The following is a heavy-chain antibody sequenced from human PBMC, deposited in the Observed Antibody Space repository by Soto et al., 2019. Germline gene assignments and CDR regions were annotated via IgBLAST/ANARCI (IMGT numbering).Heavy chain of an antibody. CDR3: ASGSLYSSGSYPVDY. CDR1: GGTFSNHL. D-gene: IGHD3-10*01. CDR2: IIPLFGIL. Sequence: QVQLVQSGAEVKKPGSSVNVSCKASGGTFSNHLISWVRQAPGQGLEWMGTIIPLFGILNYAQKLQGRVTISADTSTSTAYMELSSLRSDDTAVYYCASGSLYSSGSYPVDYWGQGTLVTVSS. V-gene: IGHV1-69*02. J-gene: IGHJ4*01.